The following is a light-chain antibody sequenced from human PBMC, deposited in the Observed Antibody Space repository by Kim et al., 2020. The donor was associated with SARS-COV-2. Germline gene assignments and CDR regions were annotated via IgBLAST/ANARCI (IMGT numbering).Light chain of an antibody. CDR1: TGAVTGGHY. CDR2: DIS. J-gene: IGLJ2*01. Sequence: GGTVTLTCGSCTGAVTGGHYPYWFQQKPGQAPTTLIYDISNKKSWTPARFSGSLLGGKAALTLSGAQPEDEADYYCLLQFGGGVRIFGGGTKVTVL. CDR3: LLQFGGGVRI. V-gene: IGLV7-46*01.